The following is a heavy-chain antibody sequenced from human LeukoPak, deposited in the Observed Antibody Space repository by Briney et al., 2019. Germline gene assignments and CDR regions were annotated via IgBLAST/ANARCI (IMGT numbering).Heavy chain of an antibody. Sequence: PGGSLRLSCAASGFTFSSYWMSWVRQAPEKGLEWVANIKEDGTEKYYVDSVRGRFTISRDNAKISLYLQMDSLRAEDTAVYHCARGGPTGALDYWGQGTLVTVSS. CDR1: GFTFSSYW. D-gene: IGHD7-27*01. V-gene: IGHV3-7*01. CDR2: IKEDGTEK. J-gene: IGHJ4*02. CDR3: ARGGPTGALDY.